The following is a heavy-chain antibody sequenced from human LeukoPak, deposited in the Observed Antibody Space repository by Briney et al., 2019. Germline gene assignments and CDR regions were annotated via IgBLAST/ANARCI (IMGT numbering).Heavy chain of an antibody. D-gene: IGHD3-22*01. CDR1: GGSISSGGEY. CDR3: ARERTAYYYDSSGFSEGAFDI. V-gene: IGHV4-31*03. Sequence: SQTLSLTCTVSGGSISSGGEYWSWIRQHPGKGLEWIGYVYYSGSTYYNPSLKSRVTISVDTSENQFSLKLSSVTAADTAVYYCARERTAYYYDSSGFSEGAFDIWGQGTMVTVSS. CDR2: VYYSGST. J-gene: IGHJ3*02.